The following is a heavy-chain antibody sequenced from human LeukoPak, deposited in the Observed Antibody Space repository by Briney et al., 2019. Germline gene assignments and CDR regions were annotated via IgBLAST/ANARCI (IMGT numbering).Heavy chain of an antibody. V-gene: IGHV3-48*01. CDR3: ARGGDYSGWFDP. Sequence: GGSLRLSCAAPGFTFSSYGMHWVRQAPGKGLEWVSYISTSSSTIYYADSVKGRFTISRDNAKNSLYLQMNYLRAEDTAVYYCARGGDYSGWFDPWGRGTLVTVSS. CDR2: ISTSSSTI. CDR1: GFTFSSYG. D-gene: IGHD1-26*01. J-gene: IGHJ5*02.